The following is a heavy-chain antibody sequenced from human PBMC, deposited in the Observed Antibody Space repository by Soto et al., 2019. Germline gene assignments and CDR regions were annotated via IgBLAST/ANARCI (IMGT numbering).Heavy chain of an antibody. V-gene: IGHV3-13*01. CDR1: GFTFRSHD. D-gene: IGHD3-16*01. CDR2: IGTAGDT. J-gene: IGHJ6*02. CDR3: ARALRGRYYYYYGMDV. Sequence: EVQLVESGGGLVQPGGSLRISCAASGFTFRSHDMHWVRQATGKGLEWVSAIGTAGDTYYPGSVKGRFTISRENAKNSLYLQMNSLRAEDTAVYYCARALRGRYYYYYGMDVWGQGTTVTVSS.